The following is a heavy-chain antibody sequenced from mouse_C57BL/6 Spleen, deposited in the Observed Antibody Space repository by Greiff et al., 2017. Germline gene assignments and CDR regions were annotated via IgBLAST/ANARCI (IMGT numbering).Heavy chain of an antibody. J-gene: IGHJ4*01. CDR1: GYTFTSYW. CDR2: INPSSGYT. CDR3: ARNCCGSPYYAMDY. V-gene: IGHV1-7*01. Sequence: VQLQQSGAELAKPGASVKLSCKASGYTFTSYWMHWVKQRPGQGLEWIGYINPSSGYTKYNQKFKDKATLTADKSSSTAYIQLSSLTYEDSAGYLFARNCCGSPYYAMDYWGQGTSVTVSA. D-gene: IGHD1-1*01.